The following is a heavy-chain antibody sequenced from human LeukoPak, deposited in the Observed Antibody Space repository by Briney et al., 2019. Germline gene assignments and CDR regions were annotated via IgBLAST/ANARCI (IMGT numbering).Heavy chain of an antibody. CDR2: ISIGSTYI. J-gene: IGHJ6*03. D-gene: IGHD3-3*01. CDR3: AGGGPYEGNMDV. V-gene: IGHV3-21*04. CDR1: GFTFSSYS. Sequence: GGSLRLSCAASGFTFSSYSMNWVRQAPGKGLEWVSSISIGSTYIYYADSVKGRFTISRDNAKNSLYLQMNSLRAEDTALYYCAGGGPYEGNMDVWGKGTTVTVSS.